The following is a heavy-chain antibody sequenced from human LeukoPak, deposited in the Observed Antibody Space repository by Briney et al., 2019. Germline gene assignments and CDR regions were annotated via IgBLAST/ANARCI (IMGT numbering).Heavy chain of an antibody. CDR3: ARDSNYYDSSRPNYYYYYTDV. CDR2: IYYSGST. Sequence: SETLSLTCTVSGGSISSSSYYWGWIRQPPGKGLEWIGTIYYSGSTYHSPSLKSRVTISVDTSKNQFSLKLSSVTAADTAVYYCARDSNYYDSSRPNYYYYYTDVWGKGTTVTVSS. D-gene: IGHD3-22*01. CDR1: GGSISSSSYY. V-gene: IGHV4-39*02. J-gene: IGHJ6*03.